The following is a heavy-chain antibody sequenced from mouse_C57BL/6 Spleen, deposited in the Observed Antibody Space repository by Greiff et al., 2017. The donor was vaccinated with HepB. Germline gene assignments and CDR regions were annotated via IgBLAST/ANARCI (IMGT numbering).Heavy chain of an antibody. CDR1: GFTFSSYA. CDR2: ISDGGSYT. V-gene: IGHV5-4*01. Sequence: EVQGVESGGGLVKPGGSLKLSCAASGFTFSSYAMSWVRQTPEKRLEWVATISDGGSYTYYPDNVKGRFTISRDNAKNNLYLQMSHLKSEDTAMYYCARALRGYAMDYWGQGTSVTVSS. CDR3: ARALRGYAMDY. J-gene: IGHJ4*01. D-gene: IGHD1-1*01.